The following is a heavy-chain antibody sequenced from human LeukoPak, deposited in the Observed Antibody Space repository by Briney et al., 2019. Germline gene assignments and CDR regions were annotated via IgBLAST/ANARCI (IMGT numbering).Heavy chain of an antibody. V-gene: IGHV4-39*01. D-gene: IGHD3-10*01. CDR3: ARHYYGSGSYYRENWFDP. CDR1: GGSISSSSYY. J-gene: IGHJ5*02. Sequence: SETLSLTCTVSGGSISSSSYYWGWIRQPPGKGLEWIGSIYYSGSTYYNPSLKSRVTISVDTSKNQFSLKLSSVTAADTAVYYCARHYYGSGSYYRENWFDPWGQGTLVTVSS. CDR2: IYYSGST.